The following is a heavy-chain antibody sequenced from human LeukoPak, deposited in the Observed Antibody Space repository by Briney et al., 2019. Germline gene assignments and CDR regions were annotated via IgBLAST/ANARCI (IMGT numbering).Heavy chain of an antibody. CDR1: GFTFSSYA. Sequence: PGGSLRLSCAASGFTFSSYAMSWARQAPGKGLEWVTFIRYDGSNKYYADSVKGRFTISRDNSKNTLYLQMNSLRAEDTAVYYCVKDRYSGPENWGQGTLVTVSS. CDR3: VKDRYSGPEN. CDR2: IRYDGSNK. D-gene: IGHD4-11*01. V-gene: IGHV3-30*02. J-gene: IGHJ4*02.